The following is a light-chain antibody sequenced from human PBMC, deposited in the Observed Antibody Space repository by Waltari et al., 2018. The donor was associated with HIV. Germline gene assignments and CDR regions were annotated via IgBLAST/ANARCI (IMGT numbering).Light chain of an antibody. J-gene: IGLJ1*01. V-gene: IGLV2-8*01. CDR2: EFS. CDR3: SSYAGSNNV. Sequence: QSALTQPPSASGSPGQSVTISCTGTSSDVGGYNYVSWYQQHPGKAPKLLIYEFSKRPSGVPDRFSGFKSGNTASLTVSGLQAEDEADYYCSSYAGSNNVFGTGTKVTVL. CDR1: SSDVGGYNY.